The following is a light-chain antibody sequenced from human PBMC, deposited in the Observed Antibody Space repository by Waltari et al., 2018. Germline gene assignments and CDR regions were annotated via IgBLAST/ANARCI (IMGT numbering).Light chain of an antibody. CDR3: QQYDNWPPYT. CDR1: QSVSRN. J-gene: IGKJ2*01. CDR2: GAS. Sequence: EIVMTQSPATLSVSPGESATLSCRASQSVSRNLAWYQQNPGQAPRLLIFGASTRATGIPDRFSGNGSGTDFTLTISSLQSEDFAVYYCQQYDNWPPYTFGQGTKLEIK. V-gene: IGKV3-15*01.